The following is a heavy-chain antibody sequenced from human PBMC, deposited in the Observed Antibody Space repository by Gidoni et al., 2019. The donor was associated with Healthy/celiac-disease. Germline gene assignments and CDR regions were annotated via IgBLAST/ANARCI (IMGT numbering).Heavy chain of an antibody. V-gene: IGHV1-18*01. CDR1: GYPFPSCG. CDR2: ISAYNGNT. D-gene: IGHD6-19*01. J-gene: IGHJ6*03. CDR3: ARDNYSSGWYEVIYYYYYMDV. Sequence: QVQLVQSGAEVKKPGASVKVSCKDSGYPFPSCGISRVRQAPGQGLEWMGWISAYNGNTNYAQKLQGRVTMTTDTSTSTAYMELRSLRSDDTAVYYCARDNYSSGWYEVIYYYYYMDVWGKGTTVTVSS.